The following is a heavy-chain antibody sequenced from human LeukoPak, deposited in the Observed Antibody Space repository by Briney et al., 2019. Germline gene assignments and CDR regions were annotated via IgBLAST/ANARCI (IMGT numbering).Heavy chain of an antibody. D-gene: IGHD5-24*01. J-gene: IGHJ3*02. CDR2: IYYSGST. V-gene: IGHV4-59*01. CDR1: GFTFSTYV. CDR3: ARERRWLQLGAFDI. Sequence: GSLRLSCVASGFTFSTYVMGWIRQPPGKGLEWIGYIYYSGSTNYNPSLKSRVTISVDTSKNQFSLKLSSVTAADTAVYYCARERRWLQLGAFDIWGQGTMVTVSS.